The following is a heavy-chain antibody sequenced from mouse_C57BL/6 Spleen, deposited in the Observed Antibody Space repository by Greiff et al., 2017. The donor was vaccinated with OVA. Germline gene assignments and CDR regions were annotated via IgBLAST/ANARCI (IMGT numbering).Heavy chain of an antibody. J-gene: IGHJ3*01. V-gene: IGHV14-4*01. Sequence: EVQLVESGAELVRPGASVKLSCTASGFNIKDDYMHWVKQRPEQGLEWIGWIDPENGDTEYASKFQGKATITADTSSNTAYLQLSSLTSEDTAVYYCTLTAQARAWFAYWGQGTLVTVSA. CDR2: IDPENGDT. CDR1: GFNIKDDY. D-gene: IGHD3-2*02. CDR3: TLTAQARAWFAY.